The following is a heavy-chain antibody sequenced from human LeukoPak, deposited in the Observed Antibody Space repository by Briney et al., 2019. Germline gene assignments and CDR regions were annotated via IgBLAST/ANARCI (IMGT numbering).Heavy chain of an antibody. V-gene: IGHV3-21*01. CDR3: ARGGYRDYDYAY. J-gene: IGHJ4*02. Sequence: GGSLRLSCAASGFTFSTHTMNWVRQAPGKGLEWVSSISSSSTSILYADSVKGRFTISRDNAKNSLYLQMNSLRAEDTAVYYCARGGYRDYDYAYWGQGTLVTVSS. CDR2: ISSSSTSI. CDR1: GFTFSTHT. D-gene: IGHD5-12*01.